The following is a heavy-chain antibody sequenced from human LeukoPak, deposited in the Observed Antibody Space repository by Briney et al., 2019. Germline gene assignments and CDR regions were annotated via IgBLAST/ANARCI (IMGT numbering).Heavy chain of an antibody. Sequence: PSETLSLTCTVSGGSISSYYWSWIRQPPGKGLEWIGYIYYSGSTNYNPSLKSRVTISVDTSKNQFSLKLSSVTAADTAVYYCARFGNFWSGYYTPTRYYYGMDVWGQGTTVTVSS. CDR2: IYYSGST. CDR1: GGSISSYY. V-gene: IGHV4-59*12. D-gene: IGHD3-3*01. J-gene: IGHJ6*02. CDR3: ARFGNFWSGYYTPTRYYYGMDV.